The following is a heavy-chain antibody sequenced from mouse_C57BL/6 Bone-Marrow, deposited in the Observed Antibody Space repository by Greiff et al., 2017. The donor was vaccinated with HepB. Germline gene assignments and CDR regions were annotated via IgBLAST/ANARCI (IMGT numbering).Heavy chain of an antibody. J-gene: IGHJ3*01. CDR1: GFNIKDDY. V-gene: IGHV14-4*01. D-gene: IGHD1-1*01. CDR2: IDPENGDT. Sequence: VQLQQSGAELVRPGASVKLSCTASGFNIKDDYMHWVKQRPEQGLEWIGWIDPENGDTEYASKFQGKATITADTSSNTAYLQLSSLTSEDAAVYYCTLVAGGFAYWGQGTLVTVSA. CDR3: TLVAGGFAY.